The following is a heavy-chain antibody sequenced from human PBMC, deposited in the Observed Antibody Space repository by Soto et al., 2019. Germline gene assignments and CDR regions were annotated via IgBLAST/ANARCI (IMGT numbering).Heavy chain of an antibody. J-gene: IGHJ4*02. V-gene: IGHV4-34*01. D-gene: IGHD2-8*02. CDR3: ARDKITGLFDY. CDR2: INHSGST. CDR1: GGSFSGYY. Sequence: TETLSLTCAVNGGSFSGYYWTWIRQHPGTGLEWIGEINHSGSTNYNPSLKSRVAISVDTSKHQFSLKLTSVTAADTAVYYCARDKITGLFDYWGQRTLVSVSS.